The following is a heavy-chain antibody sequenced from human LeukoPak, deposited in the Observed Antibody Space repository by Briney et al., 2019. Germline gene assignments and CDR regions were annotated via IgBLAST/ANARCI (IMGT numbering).Heavy chain of an antibody. V-gene: IGHV1-69*13. CDR3: ARIPTTVGAEGWFDY. Sequence: SVKVSCKASGGTFSSYAISWVRQAPGQGLEWMEGIIPIFGTANYAQKFQGRVTITADESTSTAYMELSSLRSEDTAVYYCARIPTTVGAEGWFDYWGQGTLVTVSS. CDR2: IIPIFGTA. J-gene: IGHJ4*02. D-gene: IGHD1-26*01. CDR1: GGTFSSYA.